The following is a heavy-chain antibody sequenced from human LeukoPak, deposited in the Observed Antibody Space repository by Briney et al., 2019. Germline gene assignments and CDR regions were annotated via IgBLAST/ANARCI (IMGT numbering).Heavy chain of an antibody. D-gene: IGHD6-19*01. CDR2: IYYSGST. V-gene: IGHV4-31*02. CDR3: ARGSSGWYDY. CDR1: GFTFSSYS. J-gene: IGHJ4*02. Sequence: LRLSCAASGFTFSSYSMNWIRQHPGKGLEWIGYIYYSGSTYYNPSLKSRVTISVDTSKNQFSLKLSSVTAADTAVYYCARGSSGWYDYWGQGTLVTVSS.